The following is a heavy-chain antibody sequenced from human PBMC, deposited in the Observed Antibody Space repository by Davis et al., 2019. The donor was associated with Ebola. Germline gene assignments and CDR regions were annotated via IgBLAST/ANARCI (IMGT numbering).Heavy chain of an antibody. J-gene: IGHJ4*02. CDR3: ARAQFPTTSDH. CDR2: IIPMYATT. D-gene: IGHD1-1*01. CDR1: GGSSSSYG. V-gene: IGHV1-69*13. Sequence: AASVKVSCKASGGSSSSYGINWVRQAPGQGLEWMGGIIPMYATTSYAQKFQGRFTITADESTSTVYMELSSLRSEDTAVYYCARAQFPTTSDHWGQGTLVTVSS.